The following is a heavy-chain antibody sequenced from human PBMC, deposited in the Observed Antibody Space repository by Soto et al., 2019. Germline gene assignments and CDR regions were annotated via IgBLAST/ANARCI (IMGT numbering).Heavy chain of an antibody. D-gene: IGHD6-13*01. J-gene: IGHJ4*02. CDR2: IYHSVST. V-gene: IGHV4-30-2*01. CDR1: GGSISSGGYS. Sequence: SETLSLTCAVSGGSISSGGYSWSWIRQPPGKGLEWIGYIYHSVSTYYNPSLKSRVTISVDRSKNQFSLKLASVAAADTATYFCARLQAAVPHYWGQGTLVTVSS. CDR3: ARLQAAVPHY.